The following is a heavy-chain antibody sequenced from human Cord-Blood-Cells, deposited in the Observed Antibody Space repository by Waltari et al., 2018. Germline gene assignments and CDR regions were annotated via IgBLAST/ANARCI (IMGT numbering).Heavy chain of an antibody. D-gene: IGHD3-10*01. Sequence: QVQLQQWGAGLLKPSETLSLTCAVYGGSFSGYYWSWIRQPPGKGLEWIGEINHSGSTTYNPSLKRRDTISVDTSKNQFSLKLSSVTAADTAVYYCARLPSPRDYYGSGSPNWFDPWGQGTLVTVSS. CDR3: ARLPSPRDYYGSGSPNWFDP. CDR2: INHSGST. CDR1: GGSFSGYY. V-gene: IGHV4-34*01. J-gene: IGHJ5*02.